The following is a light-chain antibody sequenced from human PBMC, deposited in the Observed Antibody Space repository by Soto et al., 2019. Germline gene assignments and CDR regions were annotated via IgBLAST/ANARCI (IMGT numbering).Light chain of an antibody. CDR3: QQYNTWPRT. Sequence: AIQMTQSPSSLSASVGDRVTITCRASQGIRNDLDWFQQKPGKAPKLLIYAASNLQSGVPARFSGSGSGTDFTLTISSLQSEDFAVYYCQQYNTWPRTFGQGTKVETK. J-gene: IGKJ1*01. CDR2: AAS. V-gene: IGKV1-6*01. CDR1: QGIRND.